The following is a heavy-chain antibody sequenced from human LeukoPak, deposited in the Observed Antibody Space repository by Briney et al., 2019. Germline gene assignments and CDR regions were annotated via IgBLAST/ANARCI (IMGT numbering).Heavy chain of an antibody. V-gene: IGHV3-48*04. Sequence: PGGSLRLSCAASGFTFSSHSMNWVRQAPGKGLEWVSYISHTGTTMSYADSVKGRFTISRDNARNSLYLQMNSLRAEDTAVYYCAIPPLSGSGSSRPLAGMDVWGQGTTVTVSS. J-gene: IGHJ6*02. CDR3: AIPPLSGSGSSRPLAGMDV. D-gene: IGHD3-10*01. CDR2: ISHTGTTM. CDR1: GFTFSSHS.